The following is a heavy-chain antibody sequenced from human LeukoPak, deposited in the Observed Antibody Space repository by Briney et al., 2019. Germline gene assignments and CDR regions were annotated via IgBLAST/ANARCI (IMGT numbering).Heavy chain of an antibody. J-gene: IGHJ4*02. V-gene: IGHV1-69*04. Sequence: SVKVSCKASGGTFSSYAISWVRQAPGQGLEWMGRIIPILGIANYAQKFQGRVTITADKSTSTAYMELNNLRAEDTAVYYCPRGSEWDLLGSCDYWGQGPLVTVSS. CDR3: PRGSEWDLLGSCDY. CDR1: GGTFSSYA. CDR2: IIPILGIA. D-gene: IGHD1-26*01.